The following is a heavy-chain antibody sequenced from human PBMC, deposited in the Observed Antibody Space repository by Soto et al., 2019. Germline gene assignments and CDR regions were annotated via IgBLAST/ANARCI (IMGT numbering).Heavy chain of an antibody. CDR3: ARDARFCLDF. V-gene: IGHV3-7*03. J-gene: IGHJ4*02. CDR1: GFSFSNHW. D-gene: IGHD3-10*01. CDR2: INRDGGER. Sequence: VSLRLSCAASGFSFSNHWMACVRQAPGKGLEWVANINRDGGERYHADSVRGRFTIFRDNSENSLYLQMNRLRAEDTAVYYCARDARFCLDFWGGGTLVTVSS.